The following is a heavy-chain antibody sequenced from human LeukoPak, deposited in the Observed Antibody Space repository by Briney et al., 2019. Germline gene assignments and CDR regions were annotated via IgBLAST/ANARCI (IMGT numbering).Heavy chain of an antibody. V-gene: IGHV3-23*01. J-gene: IGHJ4*02. D-gene: IGHD3-9*01. CDR1: GFIFRNYA. CDR2: ITGSGGTT. CDR3: AKWGDYDILTGYYVSDF. Sequence: GGSLRLSCAASGFIFRNYAMSWVRQAPGKGLEWVSAITGSGGTTYYADSVKGRFTIPRDNSKNTLYVEMNTLRAEDTAIYYCAKWGDYDILTGYYVSDFWGQGTLVTVSS.